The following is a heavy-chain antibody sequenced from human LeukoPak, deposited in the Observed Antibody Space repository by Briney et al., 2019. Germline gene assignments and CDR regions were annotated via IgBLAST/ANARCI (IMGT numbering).Heavy chain of an antibody. CDR2: IYYSRST. J-gene: IGHJ4*02. CDR3: ASHSSGWYNGALDN. CDR1: GGSISSYY. D-gene: IGHD6-19*01. V-gene: IGHV4-59*01. Sequence: PSETLSLTCTVSGGSISSYYWSWIGQPPGKGLEWIGYIYYSRSTNYNPSLKSRVTISVDTPKNQFSLKLSSVTAADTAVYYCASHSSGWYNGALDNWGQGTLVTVSS.